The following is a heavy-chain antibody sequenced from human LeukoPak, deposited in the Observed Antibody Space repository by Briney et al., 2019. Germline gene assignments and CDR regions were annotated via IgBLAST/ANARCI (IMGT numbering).Heavy chain of an antibody. CDR2: INSDGSST. CDR1: GFTFSSYW. J-gene: IGHJ6*02. D-gene: IGHD3-3*01. Sequence: GGSLRLSCAASGFTFSSYWMHWVRQAPGKGLVWVSRINSDGSSTSYADSVKGRFTISRDNAKNTLYLQMNSLRAEDTAVYYCARGMPVLRFLEWPQPEGYYYGMDVWGQGTTVTVSS. CDR3: ARGMPVLRFLEWPQPEGYYYGMDV. V-gene: IGHV3-74*01.